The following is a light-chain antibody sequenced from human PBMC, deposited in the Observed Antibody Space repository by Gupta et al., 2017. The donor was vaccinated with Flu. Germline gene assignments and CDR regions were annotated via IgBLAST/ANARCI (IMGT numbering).Light chain of an antibody. CDR3: QQSYSNPYT. CDR1: QSISSY. V-gene: IGKV1-39*01. J-gene: IGKJ2*01. CDR2: AAS. Sequence: DIQMTQSPSSLSASVGDRVTITCRASQSISSYLNWHQQKQGKAPTLLIYAASSLQSGVPSRFSGSGSGTDFTLTINSLQPEDFATYYCQQSYSNPYTFGQGTKLEIK.